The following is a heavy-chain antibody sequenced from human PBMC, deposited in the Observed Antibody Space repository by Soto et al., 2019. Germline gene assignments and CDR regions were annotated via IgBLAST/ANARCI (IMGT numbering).Heavy chain of an antibody. CDR3: ALYCSSTSCYGQWDY. CDR2: IYYSGTT. CDR1: GGSITNYY. Sequence: SETLSLTCTVSGGSITNYYWSWIRQSPGKGLEWIGYIYYSGTTNYNPSLKSRVTISVDTSKNQFSLKLTSVTVADTAVYYCALYCSSTSCYGQWDYWGQGTQVTVSS. D-gene: IGHD2-2*01. J-gene: IGHJ4*02. V-gene: IGHV4-59*03.